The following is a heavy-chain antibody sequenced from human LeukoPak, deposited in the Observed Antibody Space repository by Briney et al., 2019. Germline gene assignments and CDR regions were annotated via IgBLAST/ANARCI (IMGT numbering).Heavy chain of an antibody. CDR1: GFTFSNYD. V-gene: IGHV3-33*01. CDR3: ASSAAALIDC. J-gene: IGHJ4*02. Sequence: GGSLRLSCAASGFTFSNYDMHWVRQAPGKGMEWVAVIWFDGSNKFYADSVKGRFTISRDNSKNTLYLQMNSLRAEDTAVYYCASSAAALIDCWGQGTLVIVSS. D-gene: IGHD6-25*01. CDR2: IWFDGSNK.